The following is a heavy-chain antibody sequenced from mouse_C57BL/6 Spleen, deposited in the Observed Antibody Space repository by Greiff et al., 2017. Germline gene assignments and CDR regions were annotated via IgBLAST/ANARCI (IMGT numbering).Heavy chain of an antibody. D-gene: IGHD1-1*01. CDR3: ARDYYGRSFAY. Sequence: VQLQQPGAELVRPGSSVKLSCKASGYTFTSYWMHWVKQRPIQGLEWIGNIDPSDSETHYNQKFKDKATLTVDKSSSTAYMQLSSLTSEDSAVYYCARDYYGRSFAYWGQGTLVTVSA. CDR2: IDPSDSET. CDR1: GYTFTSYW. V-gene: IGHV1-52*01. J-gene: IGHJ3*01.